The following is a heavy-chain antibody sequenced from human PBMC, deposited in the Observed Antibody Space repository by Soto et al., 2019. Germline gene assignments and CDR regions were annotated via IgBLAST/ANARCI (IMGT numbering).Heavy chain of an antibody. V-gene: IGHV3-23*01. CDR2: ISNSGGTT. CDR1: GFSFSSYA. J-gene: IGHJ6*02. CDR3: AKYVAVAGTALYGMDV. Sequence: EVQLLESGGGLVQPGGSLRLSCAASGFSFSSYAMSWARQAPGKGLEWVSVISNSGGTTFYADSVKVRFTISRDNFKNTVFLQMSSLRAEDTAVYYCAKYVAVAGTALYGMDVWGQGTTVTVSS. D-gene: IGHD6-19*01.